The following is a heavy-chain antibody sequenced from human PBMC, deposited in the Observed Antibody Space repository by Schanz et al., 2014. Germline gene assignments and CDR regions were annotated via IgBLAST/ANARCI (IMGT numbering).Heavy chain of an antibody. CDR1: GFTFSSYS. V-gene: IGHV3-48*01. J-gene: IGHJ5*02. D-gene: IGHD5-18*01. CDR2: IDSASSTI. Sequence: DVQLLESGGGLVQPGGSLRLSCAASGFTFSSYSMNWVRQAPGKGLEWVSYIDSASSTINYADSVKGRFTISRDNAKISLFLQMNSLKAEDTSVYYSAKASYDADNWFDPWGQGTLVTVSS. CDR3: AKASYDADNWFDP.